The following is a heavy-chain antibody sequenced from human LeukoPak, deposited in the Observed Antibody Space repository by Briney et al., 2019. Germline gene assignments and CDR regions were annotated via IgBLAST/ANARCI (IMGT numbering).Heavy chain of an antibody. Sequence: SETLSLTCTVSGGSISSGGSYWSWIRQHPGKGLEWLGYIYYSGTTYYNPSLKSRVTISVDTSKNQFSLKLSSVTAAGTAVYYCARLLTGDIYFDYWGQGTLVTVSS. V-gene: IGHV4-31*03. CDR1: GGSISSGGSY. CDR2: IYYSGTT. J-gene: IGHJ4*02. D-gene: IGHD7-27*01. CDR3: ARLLTGDIYFDY.